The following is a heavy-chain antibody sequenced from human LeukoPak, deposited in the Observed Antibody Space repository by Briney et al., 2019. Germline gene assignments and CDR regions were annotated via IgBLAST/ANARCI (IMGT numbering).Heavy chain of an antibody. D-gene: IGHD3-22*01. CDR2: IKQDGSEK. Sequence: PGGSLRLSCAASGFTFSSYGMHWVRQAPGKGLEWVANIKQDGSEKYYVDSVKGRFTISRDNAKNSLYLQMNSLRAEDTAVYYCARGLGYYDSSGGAEYFQHWGQGTLVTVSS. CDR1: GFTFSSYG. V-gene: IGHV3-7*01. CDR3: ARGLGYYDSSGGAEYFQH. J-gene: IGHJ1*01.